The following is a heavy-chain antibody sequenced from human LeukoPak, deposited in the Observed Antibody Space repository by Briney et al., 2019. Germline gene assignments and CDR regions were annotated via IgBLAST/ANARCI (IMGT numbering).Heavy chain of an antibody. Sequence: SETLSLTCAVYGGSFSGYYWSWIRQPPGKGLEWIGEINHSGGTNYNPSLKSRVTISVDTSKNQFSLKLSSVTAADTAVYYCARGGGYSYGYPFDYWGQGTLVTVSS. J-gene: IGHJ4*02. CDR3: ARGGGYSYGYPFDY. CDR2: INHSGGT. D-gene: IGHD5-18*01. V-gene: IGHV4-34*01. CDR1: GGSFSGYY.